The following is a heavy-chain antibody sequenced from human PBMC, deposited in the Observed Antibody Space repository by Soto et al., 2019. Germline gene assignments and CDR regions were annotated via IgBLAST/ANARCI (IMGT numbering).Heavy chain of an antibody. D-gene: IGHD1-1*01. CDR1: GYAFTTYG. V-gene: IGHV1-18*01. CDR3: ARGRYGDY. CDR2: ISAHNGNT. Sequence: QVHLVQSGAEVKKPGASVKVSCKGSGYAFTTYGFPWVRQAPGQGLEWMGWISAHNGNTNYAQKLQGRVTVTRDTSTSTAYMELRSLRSDDTAVYYCARGRYGDYWGQGALVTVSS. J-gene: IGHJ4*02.